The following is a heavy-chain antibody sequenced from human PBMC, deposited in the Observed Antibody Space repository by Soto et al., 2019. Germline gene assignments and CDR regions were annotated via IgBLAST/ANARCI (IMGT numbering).Heavy chain of an antibody. CDR1: GYTFTSYG. D-gene: IGHD6-13*01. CDR3: ARDQGVASSWWEDY. J-gene: IGHJ4*02. CDR2: ISAYNGNT. Sequence: ASVKVSCKASGYTFTSYGISWVRQAPGQGLEWMGWISAYNGNTNYAQKLQGRVTMTTDTSTSTAYMELRSLRSDDTAVYYCARDQGVASSWWEDYWGQGTLVTVSS. V-gene: IGHV1-18*01.